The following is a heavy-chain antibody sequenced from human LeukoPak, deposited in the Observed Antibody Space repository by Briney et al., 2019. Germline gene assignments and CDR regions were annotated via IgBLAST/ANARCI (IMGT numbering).Heavy chain of an antibody. D-gene: IGHD1-14*01. CDR1: GFTFSNYA. J-gene: IGHJ4*02. V-gene: IGHV3-23*01. Sequence: PGGSLRLSCTASGFTFSNYAMSWVRQAPGKGLEWVSGISATGSSTYYADSVKGRFTISRDNSGNSLYLQMNSLRAEDTALYYCAKSSRTSPRDFDHWGQGTLVTVSS. CDR2: ISATGSST. CDR3: AKSSRTSPRDFDH.